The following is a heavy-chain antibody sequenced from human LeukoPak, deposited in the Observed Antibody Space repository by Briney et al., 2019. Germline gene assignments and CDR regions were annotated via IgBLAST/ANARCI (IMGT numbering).Heavy chain of an antibody. J-gene: IGHJ2*01. CDR3: AKRGGEHWYFDL. Sequence: GGSLRLSCAASGFTFSSYAMSWVRQAPGEGLEWVSAVSGSSDRTYYADSVKGRFTISRDNSRNTLYLQMNSLRAEDTAVYYCAKRGGEHWYFDLWGRGTLVTVFS. V-gene: IGHV3-23*01. CDR1: GFTFSSYA. D-gene: IGHD2-21*01. CDR2: VSGSSDRT.